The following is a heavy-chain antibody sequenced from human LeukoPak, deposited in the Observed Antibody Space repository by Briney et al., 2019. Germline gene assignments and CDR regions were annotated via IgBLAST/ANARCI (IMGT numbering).Heavy chain of an antibody. CDR1: GGSISSYY. D-gene: IGHD3-22*01. CDR3: ARDDYYDSSGYTWVY. Sequence: SETLSLTCTVSGGSISSYYWSWIRQPAGKGLEWIRRIYTSGSTNYNPSLKGRVTMSVDTSKNQFSLKLSSVTAADTAVYYCARDDYYDSSGYTWVYWGQGTLVTVSS. J-gene: IGHJ4*02. CDR2: IYTSGST. V-gene: IGHV4-4*07.